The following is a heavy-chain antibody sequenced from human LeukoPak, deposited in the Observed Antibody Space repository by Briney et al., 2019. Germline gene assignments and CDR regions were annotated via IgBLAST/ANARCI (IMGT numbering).Heavy chain of an antibody. CDR3: ARLLYSGSHYFAVDV. J-gene: IGHJ6*02. CDR2: ISYSGYT. CDR1: GGSISSHYY. Sequence: PSETLSLTCTVSGGSISSHYYWSWLRPPPGKGLEGIGYISYSGYTNYNPSLTSRVTVSVDTSKNQFSLKLKSVPAADTAVYYCARLLYSGSHYFAVDVWGQGTSVTVSS. D-gene: IGHD6-13*01. V-gene: IGHV4-59*08.